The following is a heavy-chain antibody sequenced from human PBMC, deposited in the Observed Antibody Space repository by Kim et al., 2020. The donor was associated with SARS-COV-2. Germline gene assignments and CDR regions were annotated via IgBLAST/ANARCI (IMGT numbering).Heavy chain of an antibody. CDR1: GSFSGYY. CDR2: INHSGTS. V-gene: IGHV4-34*01. J-gene: IGHJ6*02. CDR3: ATTCGSVWKYQYNGMGV. D-gene: IGHD2-2*01. Sequence: SETLSLTCAGGSFSGYYWTWIRQRPGKGLGWMGEINHSGTSNYTPSLRSRVTISVDTSKNPFSLRLSSVTAADTAVYYCATTCGSVWKYQYNGMGVWGQGTPVSVSS.